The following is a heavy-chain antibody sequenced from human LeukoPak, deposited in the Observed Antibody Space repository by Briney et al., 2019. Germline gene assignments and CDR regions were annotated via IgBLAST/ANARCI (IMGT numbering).Heavy chain of an antibody. CDR3: TSPQPVYGEDAFDI. CDR1: GFTFSGSA. D-gene: IGHD1-14*01. Sequence: GGSPRLSCAASGFTFSGSAMHWVRQASGKGLEWVGRIRSKANSYATAYAASVKGRFTISRDDSKNTAYLQMNSLKTEDTAVYYCTSPQPVYGEDAFDIWGQGTMVTVSS. CDR2: IRSKANSYAT. V-gene: IGHV3-73*01. J-gene: IGHJ3*02.